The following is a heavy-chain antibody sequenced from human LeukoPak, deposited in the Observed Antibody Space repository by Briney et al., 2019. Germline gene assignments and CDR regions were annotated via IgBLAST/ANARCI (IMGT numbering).Heavy chain of an antibody. D-gene: IGHD2-21*01. V-gene: IGHV1-46*01. J-gene: IGHJ4*02. Sequence: ASVKVSCKASGYTVASFYMHWVRQAPGQGLEWIGIINPSGGSTTYAQKFQGRVTMTRDTSTSTVYMELSSLRSGDTAVYYCARDFRSAIGYFDYWGQGTLVTVSS. CDR3: ARDFRSAIGYFDY. CDR2: INPSGGST. CDR1: GYTVASFY.